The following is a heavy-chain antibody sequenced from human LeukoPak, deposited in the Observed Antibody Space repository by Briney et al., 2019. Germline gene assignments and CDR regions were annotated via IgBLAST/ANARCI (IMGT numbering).Heavy chain of an antibody. CDR1: GFTFSSYA. CDR3: AKDRHAPGRYCSSTSCLPFDP. CDR2: ISGSGGST. V-gene: IGHV3-23*01. J-gene: IGHJ5*02. D-gene: IGHD2-2*01. Sequence: PGRSLRLSCAASGFTFSSYAMHWVRQAPGKGLEWVSAISGSGGSTYYADSVKGRFTISRDNSEKKLYLQMNSLRAEDTAVYYCAKDRHAPGRYCSSTSCLPFDPWGQGTLVTVSS.